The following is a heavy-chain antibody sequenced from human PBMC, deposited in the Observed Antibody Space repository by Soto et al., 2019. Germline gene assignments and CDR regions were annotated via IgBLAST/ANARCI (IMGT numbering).Heavy chain of an antibody. J-gene: IGHJ6*02. D-gene: IGHD2-2*02. CDR2: LHSDGSTT. CDR1: EFILSSYW. CDR3: ARELPTTIRGGYYYSYGMAV. V-gene: IGHV3-74*03. Sequence: EVQLVESGGGLVQPGGSLRLSCAASEFILSSYWMHWVRQVPGKGLVWVSSLHSDGSTTTYAGSVKGRFTISRDNAKNTLYLQMNSLRAEDTAVYSCARELPTTIRGGYYYSYGMAVWGQGATVTVSS.